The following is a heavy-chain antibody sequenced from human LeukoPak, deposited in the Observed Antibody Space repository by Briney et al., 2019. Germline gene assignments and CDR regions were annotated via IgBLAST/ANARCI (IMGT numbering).Heavy chain of an antibody. CDR2: IYYSGST. J-gene: IGHJ5*01. CDR3: ARGGPTRYSYSFDS. D-gene: IGHD1-1*01. CDR1: GGSISSSSYY. V-gene: IGHV4-39*07. Sequence: SETLSLTCTVSGGSISSSSYYWGWIRQPPGKGLEWIGSIYYSGSTYYNPSLKSRVTISVDTSKNQFSLKLSSVTAADTAVYYCARGGPTRYSYSFDSWGQGTLVTVSS.